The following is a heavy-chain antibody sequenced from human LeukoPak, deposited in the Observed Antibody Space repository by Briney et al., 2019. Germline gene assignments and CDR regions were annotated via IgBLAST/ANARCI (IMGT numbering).Heavy chain of an antibody. CDR3: ARGQIGGYGTGTFDY. J-gene: IGHJ4*02. CDR1: GFTFSSYS. V-gene: IGHV3-21*04. Sequence: GGSLRLSCAASGFTFSSYSMNWVRQAPGKGLEWVSSISSSSSYIYYADSVKGRFTISRDNSKNTLYLQMKSLRAEDTAVYYCARGQIGGYGTGTFDYWGQGTLVTVSS. D-gene: IGHD5-18*01. CDR2: ISSSSSYI.